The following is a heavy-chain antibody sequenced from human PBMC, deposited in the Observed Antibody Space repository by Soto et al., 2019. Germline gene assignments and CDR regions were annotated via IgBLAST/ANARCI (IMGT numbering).Heavy chain of an antibody. CDR3: AREGGQWLIREEFFFDY. J-gene: IGHJ4*02. CDR1: GGSISSSTYY. Sequence: PSETLSLTCTVSGGSISSSTYYWGWIRQPPGKGLEWIGSIYYSGSTHYSPSLKSRVTISVDASKNQFSLRLNSVTAADTAVYFFAREGGQWLIREEFFFDYWGQGTLVTVSS. CDR2: IYYSGST. D-gene: IGHD6-19*01. V-gene: IGHV4-39*02.